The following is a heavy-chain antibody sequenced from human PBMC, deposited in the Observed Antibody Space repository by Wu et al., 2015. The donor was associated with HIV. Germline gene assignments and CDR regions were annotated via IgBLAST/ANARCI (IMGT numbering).Heavy chain of an antibody. J-gene: IGHJ3*02. Sequence: QVQLVQSGAEVKKPGASVKVSCKASGYTFTSYDINWVRQATGQGLEWMGWMNPNSGNTGYAQKFQGRVTMTRNTSISTAYMELSSLRSEDTAVYYCARRNPLLRYLTGYDAFDIVGPRDNGHRLF. CDR3: ARRNPLLRYLTGYDAFDI. V-gene: IGHV1-8*01. CDR1: GYTFTSYD. D-gene: IGHD3-9*01. CDR2: MNPNSGNT.